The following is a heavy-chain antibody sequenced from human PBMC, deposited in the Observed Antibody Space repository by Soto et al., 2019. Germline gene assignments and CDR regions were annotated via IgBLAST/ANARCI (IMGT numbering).Heavy chain of an antibody. J-gene: IGHJ6*02. CDR3: ARLGIAVAEKPRYHYGMDV. CDR1: GYSFTSYW. CDR2: IDPSDSYT. Sequence: GESLKISCKGSGYSFTSYWISWVRQMPGKGLEWMGRIDPSDSYTNYSPSFQGHVTISADKSISTAYLQWSSLKASDTAMYYCARLGIAVAEKPRYHYGMDVWGPGTTVTVSS. D-gene: IGHD6-19*01. V-gene: IGHV5-10-1*01.